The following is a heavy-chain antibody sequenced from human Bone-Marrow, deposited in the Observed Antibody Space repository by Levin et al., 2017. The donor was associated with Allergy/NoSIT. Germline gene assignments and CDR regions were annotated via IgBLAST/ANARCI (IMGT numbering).Heavy chain of an antibody. V-gene: IGHV3-48*03. J-gene: IGHJ4*02. D-gene: IGHD4-17*01. CDR1: GFTLSGYE. Sequence: AGESLKISCEASGFTLSGYEVSWVRQAPGKGLEWISYISGSGDNRQYADSVRGRFTISRDNAKNSVYLQMNSLRVDDSAVYYCARDYSGAGDQVEYWGQGTLVTVSS. CDR3: ARDYSGAGDQVEY. CDR2: ISGSGDNR.